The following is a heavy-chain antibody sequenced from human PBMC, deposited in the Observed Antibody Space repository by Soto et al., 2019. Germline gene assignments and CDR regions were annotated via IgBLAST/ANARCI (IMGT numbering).Heavy chain of an antibody. J-gene: IGHJ4*02. D-gene: IGHD6-6*01. CDR1: GFNFKAYA. CDR2: ITATDGNT. Sequence: EVHLLESGVASVQPGGSLRLSCVASGFNFKAYAMGWVRQAPGKGLEWVSSITATDGNTYYADSVRGRFTISRDNSRNSLFLQMNGLRPEDSALYYCAKDEGTSSTVFDYWGQGTLVTVSS. V-gene: IGHV3-23*01. CDR3: AKDEGTSSTVFDY.